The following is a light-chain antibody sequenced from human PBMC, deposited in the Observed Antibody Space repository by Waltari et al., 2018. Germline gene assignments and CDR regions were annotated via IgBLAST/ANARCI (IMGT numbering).Light chain of an antibody. Sequence: QPLLPHPPSVPAAPGQAVTISCTRVSSNLGAGSGVLCYQQFPGTGPKLLIYDDTKRPPGVPDRFSGSKSGTSASLAITGLQAEDEADYYCQCYDSSLSGSVAFGGGTKLTVL. CDR3: QCYDSSLSGSVA. J-gene: IGLJ2*01. CDR2: DDT. V-gene: IGLV1-40*01. CDR1: SSNLGAGSG.